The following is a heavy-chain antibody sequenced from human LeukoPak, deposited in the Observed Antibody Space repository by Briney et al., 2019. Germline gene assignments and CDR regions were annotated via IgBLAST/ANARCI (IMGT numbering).Heavy chain of an antibody. D-gene: IGHD3-22*01. J-gene: IGHJ4*02. CDR3: AKGPQSSAQYHFDY. CDR1: GLTFSSYA. Sequence: GESLRLSCAVSGLTFSSYAMTWVRQAPGKGLEWVSTIRGSGDNTYHAAAVKGRLTSSIDTHKSSVHLQMNSLRADGTAVYYCAKGPQSSAQYHFDYWGQGTLVTVSS. V-gene: IGHV3-23*01. CDR2: IRGSGDNT.